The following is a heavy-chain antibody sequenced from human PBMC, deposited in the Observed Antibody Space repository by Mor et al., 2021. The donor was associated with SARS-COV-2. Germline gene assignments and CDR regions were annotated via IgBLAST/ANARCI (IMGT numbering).Heavy chain of an antibody. CDR3: AREMGTTYYVDY. V-gene: IGHV1-46*01. D-gene: IGHD1-26*01. J-gene: IGHJ4*02. Sequence: SSAQKFQGRVTMTKDTSTSTVYMELSSLRSEDTAVYYCAREMGTTYYVDYWGQGTLVTVSS.